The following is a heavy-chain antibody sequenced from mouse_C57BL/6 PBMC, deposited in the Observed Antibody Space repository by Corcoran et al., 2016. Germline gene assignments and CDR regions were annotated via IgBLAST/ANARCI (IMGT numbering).Heavy chain of an antibody. J-gene: IGHJ4*01. V-gene: IGHV1-26*01. D-gene: IGHD2-14*01. CDR1: GYTFTDYY. Sequence: EVQLQQSGPELVKPGASVKISCKASGYTFTDYYMNWVKQSHGKSLEWIGDINPNNGGTSYNQKFKGKATLTVDKSSSTAYMELRSLTSEDSAVYYCAPMGTTGGYYAMDYWCQGTSVTVSS. CDR3: APMGTTGGYYAMDY. CDR2: INPNNGGT.